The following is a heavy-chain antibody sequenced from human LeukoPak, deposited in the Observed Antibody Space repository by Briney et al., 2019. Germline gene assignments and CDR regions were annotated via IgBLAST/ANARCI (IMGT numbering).Heavy chain of an antibody. CDR2: IYYSGST. CDR1: GGSISSYY. D-gene: IGHD3-10*01. CDR3: AREGKITMVRGVIRYYYMDV. V-gene: IGHV4-59*12. J-gene: IGHJ6*03. Sequence: SETLSLTCTVSGGSISSYYWSWIRQPPGKGLEWIGYIYYSGSTNYNPSLKSRVTISVDTSKNQFSLKLSSVTAAGTAVYYCAREGKITMVRGVIRYYYMDVWGKGTTVTIS.